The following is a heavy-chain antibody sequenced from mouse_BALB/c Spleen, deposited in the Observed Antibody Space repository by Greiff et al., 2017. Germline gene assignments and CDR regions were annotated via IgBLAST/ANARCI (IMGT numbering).Heavy chain of an antibody. Sequence: EVQLVESGGGLVKPGGSLKLSCAASGFTFSSYAMSWVRQSPEKRLEWVAEISSGGSYTYYPDTVTGRFTIARDNAKNTLYLEMSSLRSEDTAMYYCAREGSKARVADWGQGTLVTVSA. D-gene: IGHD2-5*01. CDR2: ISSGGSYT. CDR1: GFTFSSYA. V-gene: IGHV5-9-4*01. CDR3: AREGSKARVAD. J-gene: IGHJ3*01.